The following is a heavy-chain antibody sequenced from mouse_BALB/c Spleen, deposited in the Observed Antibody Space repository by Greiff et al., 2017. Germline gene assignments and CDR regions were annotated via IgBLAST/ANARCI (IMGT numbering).Heavy chain of an antibody. J-gene: IGHJ3*01. CDR2: IYPGDGDT. CDR3: ARSGNYTFAY. Sequence: LVESGAELARPGASVKLSCKASGYTFTSYWMQWVKQRPGQGLEWIGAIYPGDGDTRYTQKFKGKATLTADKSSSTAYMQLSSLASEDSAVYYCARSGNYTFAYWGQGTLVTVSA. V-gene: IGHV1-87*01. CDR1: GYTFTSYW. D-gene: IGHD2-1*01.